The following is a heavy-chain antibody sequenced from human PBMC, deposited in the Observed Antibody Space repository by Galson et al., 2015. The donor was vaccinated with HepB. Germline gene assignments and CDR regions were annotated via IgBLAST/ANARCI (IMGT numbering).Heavy chain of an antibody. V-gene: IGHV3-53*01. CDR3: ASPFCTGGSCYPLWY. J-gene: IGHJ4*02. D-gene: IGHD2-15*01. CDR1: GFTVSNTY. CDR2: IYSGGAT. Sequence: SLRLSCAASGFTVSNTYLNWVRQAPGQGLEWDSVIYSGGATYYADSVKGRFTISRDNSKNTLNLHVNNLRAEDTAVYYCASPFCTGGSCYPLWYWGQGTLVTVSS.